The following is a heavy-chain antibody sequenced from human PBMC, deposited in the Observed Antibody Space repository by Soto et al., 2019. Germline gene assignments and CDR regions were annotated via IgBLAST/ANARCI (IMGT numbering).Heavy chain of an antibody. D-gene: IGHD6-6*01. J-gene: IGHJ5*02. CDR3: AISDARYSSSNPHRGFDP. CDR1: GGSISSGYDF. CDR2: INYSGST. V-gene: IGHV4-30-4*01. Sequence: SETLSLTCTVSGGSISSGYDFWTWIRQPPGKGLEWIGYINYSGSTNYNPSLKSRVTISVDTSKNQFSLKPSSVTAADTAVYYCAISDARYSSSNPHRGFDPWGQGTLVTVSS.